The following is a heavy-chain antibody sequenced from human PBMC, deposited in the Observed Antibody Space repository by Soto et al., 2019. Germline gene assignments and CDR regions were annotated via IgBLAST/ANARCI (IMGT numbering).Heavy chain of an antibody. V-gene: IGHV2-5*01. CDR3: ARGLATLPVFAFDI. D-gene: IGHD6-6*01. CDR1: GFSLSTSGVG. CDR2: IYWNDDK. J-gene: IGHJ3*02. Sequence: QITLKESGPTLVKPTQTLTLTCTFSGFSLSTSGVGVGWIRQPPGKALEWLALIYWNDDKRYSPSLKSRLTITKDTSKNQVVLTMTNMDPVDTATYYCARGLATLPVFAFDIWGQGTMVTVSS.